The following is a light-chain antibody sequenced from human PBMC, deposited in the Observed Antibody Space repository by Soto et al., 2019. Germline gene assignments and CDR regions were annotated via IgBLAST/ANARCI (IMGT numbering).Light chain of an antibody. Sequence: EIVMTQSPATLSVSPGERATLSCRASQSVSSNLAWYQQKPGQAPRLLNYGASTRATGIPARFSGSGSGTELTLNIRSLQSENFAVYYCQQYNNWPRTFGQGTKVEIK. CDR2: GAS. CDR3: QQYNNWPRT. V-gene: IGKV3-15*01. J-gene: IGKJ1*01. CDR1: QSVSSN.